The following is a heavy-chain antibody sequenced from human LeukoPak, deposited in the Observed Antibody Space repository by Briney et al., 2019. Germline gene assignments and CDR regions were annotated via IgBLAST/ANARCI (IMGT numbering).Heavy chain of an antibody. Sequence: PGGSLRLSCAASGFTFSSYGMHWVRQTPGKGLEWVTFIRHDGNNKNYVDSVKGRFTISRDNSKNTLYLQMNSLRADDTAVYYCAMKAVPRPRLYDAFDFWGQGTVVTVSS. J-gene: IGHJ3*01. D-gene: IGHD2-2*02. CDR1: GFTFSSYG. V-gene: IGHV3-30*02. CDR3: AMKAVPRPRLYDAFDF. CDR2: IRHDGNNK.